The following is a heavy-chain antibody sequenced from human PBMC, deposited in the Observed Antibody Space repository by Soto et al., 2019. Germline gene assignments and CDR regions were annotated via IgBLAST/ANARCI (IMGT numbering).Heavy chain of an antibody. V-gene: IGHV3-23*01. Sequence: EVQLLESGGGLVQPGGSLRLSCAASGFTFSSYAMSWVRQAPGKGLEWVSAISGSGGSTYYADSVKGRFTISTDNTKNTLYLQMNSLSAEDTTVYYCAKVSAEDYYDSSGYYFDYRGQGSLVAVSS. D-gene: IGHD3-22*01. CDR3: AKVSAEDYYDSSGYYFDY. CDR2: ISGSGGST. CDR1: GFTFSSYA. J-gene: IGHJ4*02.